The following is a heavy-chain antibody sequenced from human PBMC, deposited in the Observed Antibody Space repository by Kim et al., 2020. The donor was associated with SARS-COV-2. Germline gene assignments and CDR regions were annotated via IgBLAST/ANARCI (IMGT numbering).Heavy chain of an antibody. CDR2: ISGSGGST. Sequence: GGSLRLSCAASGFTFSSYAMSWVRQAPGKGLEWVSAISGSGGSTYYADSVKGRFTISRDNSKNTLYLQMNSLRAEDTGVYSCAKWVTKSVDAFDIWCQGTMVTVSS. J-gene: IGHJ3*02. V-gene: IGHV3-23*01. CDR1: GFTFSSYA. CDR3: AKWVTKSVDAFDI. D-gene: IGHD2-21*02.